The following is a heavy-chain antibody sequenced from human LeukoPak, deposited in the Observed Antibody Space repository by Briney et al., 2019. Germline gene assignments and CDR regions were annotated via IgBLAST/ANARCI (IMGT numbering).Heavy chain of an antibody. J-gene: IGHJ6*02. CDR1: GFTFSSYA. Sequence: GGSLRLTCAACGFTFSSYAMSWVRQAPGKGLEWVSAISSNGGSTYYADSVEGRFTISRDNSKNTLYLQMSSLRAEDTAVYYCVKEDWNYDYGMDVWGQGTTVTVSS. CDR2: ISSNGGST. CDR3: VKEDWNYDYGMDV. D-gene: IGHD3/OR15-3a*01. V-gene: IGHV3-64D*06.